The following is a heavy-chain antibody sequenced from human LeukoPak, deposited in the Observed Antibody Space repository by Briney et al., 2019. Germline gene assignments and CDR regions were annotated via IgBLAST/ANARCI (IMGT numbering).Heavy chain of an antibody. Sequence: GGSLRLSCAASGFTFSSYGMHWVRQAPGKGLEWVAVIWYDGSNKYYADSVKGRFTISRDNSKNTLYLQMNSLRAEDTAVYYCARVGGLYYFDYWGQGTLVTVSS. D-gene: IGHD3-16*01. CDR2: IWYDGSNK. CDR1: GFTFSSYG. CDR3: ARVGGLYYFDY. J-gene: IGHJ4*02. V-gene: IGHV3-33*01.